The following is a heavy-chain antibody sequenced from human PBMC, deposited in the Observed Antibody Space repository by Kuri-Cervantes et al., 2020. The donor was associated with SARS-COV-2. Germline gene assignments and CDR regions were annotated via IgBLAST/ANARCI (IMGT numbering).Heavy chain of an antibody. D-gene: IGHD3-3*01. V-gene: IGHV4-31*02. J-gene: IGHJ4*02. CDR1: GGSISSSSYY. Sequence: LRLSCTVSGGSISSSSYYWSWIRQPPGKGLEWIGYIYYSGSTYYNPSLKSRVTISVDTSKNQFSLKLSSVTAADTAVYYCARARRITIFGVVIKGRSDFDYWGQGTLVTVSS. CDR3: ARARRITIFGVVIKGRSDFDY. CDR2: IYYSGST.